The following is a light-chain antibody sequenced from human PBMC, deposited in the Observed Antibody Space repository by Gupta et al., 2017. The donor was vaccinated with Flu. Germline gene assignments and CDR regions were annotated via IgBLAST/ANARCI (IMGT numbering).Light chain of an antibody. CDR1: SSDVGGYDY. V-gene: IGLV2-11*01. Sequence: QSALTQPRSVSGSPGQSVTISCTGTSSDVGGYDYVSWYQQHPGKAPKLMIYDVTKRPSGVPDRFSGSKSGNTASLTISGLQAEDEADYDCCSYAGSYSLMFGGGTKLTAL. CDR2: DVT. J-gene: IGLJ3*02. CDR3: CSYAGSYSLM.